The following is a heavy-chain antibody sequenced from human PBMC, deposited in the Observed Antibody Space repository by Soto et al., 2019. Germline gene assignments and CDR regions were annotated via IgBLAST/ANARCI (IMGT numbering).Heavy chain of an antibody. J-gene: IGHJ6*02. D-gene: IGHD3-10*01. CDR1: GYTFTSYA. CDR3: ARDNMYYYGSGSYYNAMDV. Sequence: GASVKVSCKASGYTFTSYAMHWVRQAPGQRLEWMGWINAGNGNTKYSQKFQGRVTITRDTSASTAYMELSGLRSEDTAVYYCARDNMYYYGSGSYYNAMDVWGQGTTVTVSS. V-gene: IGHV1-3*01. CDR2: INAGNGNT.